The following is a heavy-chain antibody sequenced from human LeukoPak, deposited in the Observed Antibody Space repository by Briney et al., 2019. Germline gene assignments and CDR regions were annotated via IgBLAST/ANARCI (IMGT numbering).Heavy chain of an antibody. Sequence: GGSLRLSCSASGYTLSSYAMQWVPQAPGKGLEYVSAIRSNGGSTYYATSVKGRFTISRDNSKNTLYLQMSSLRAEDTAVYYCVKSYYDILTGYSPLGGYVDDWGQGTLVTVSS. CDR1: GYTLSSYA. CDR3: VKSYYDILTGYSPLGGYVDD. J-gene: IGHJ4*02. V-gene: IGHV3-64D*06. CDR2: IRSNGGST. D-gene: IGHD3-9*01.